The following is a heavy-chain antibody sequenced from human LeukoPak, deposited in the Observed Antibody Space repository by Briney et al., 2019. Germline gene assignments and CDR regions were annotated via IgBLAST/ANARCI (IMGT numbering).Heavy chain of an antibody. CDR3: AKEGCTNGVCSYEY. Sequence: GSLRLSCAASEFTFSSYAMSWVRQAPGKGLEWVSAISGSGGSTYYADSVKGRFTISRGNSKNTLYLQMNSLRAEDTAVYYCAKEGCTNGVCSYEYWGQGTLVTVSS. D-gene: IGHD2-8*01. J-gene: IGHJ4*02. V-gene: IGHV3-23*01. CDR1: EFTFSSYA. CDR2: ISGSGGST.